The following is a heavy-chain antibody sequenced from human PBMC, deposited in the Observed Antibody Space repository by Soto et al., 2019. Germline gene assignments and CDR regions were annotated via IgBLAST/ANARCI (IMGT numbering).Heavy chain of an antibody. CDR3: EKDPDHGVLDY. Sequence: PGGSLRLSCAASGFTFSSYGMHWVRQAPGKGLEWVAVISYDGSNKYYADSVKGRFTISRDNSKNTLYLQMNSLRAEDTAVYYCEKDPDHGVLDYWGQGTLVTVSS. CDR2: ISYDGSNK. D-gene: IGHD3-10*01. V-gene: IGHV3-30*18. CDR1: GFTFSSYG. J-gene: IGHJ4*02.